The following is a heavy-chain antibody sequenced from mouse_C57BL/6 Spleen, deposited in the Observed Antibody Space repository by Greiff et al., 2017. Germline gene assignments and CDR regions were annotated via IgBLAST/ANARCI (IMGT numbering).Heavy chain of an antibody. J-gene: IGHJ4*01. V-gene: IGHV5-17*01. Sequence: EVMLVESGGGLVKPGGSLKLSCAASGFTFSDYGMHWVRQAPEKGLEWVAYISSGSSTIYYADTVKGRFTISRDNAKNTLFLQMISLSAEDTALCYCARISYGCFYAMDYWGQGTSVTVSS. CDR3: ARISYGCFYAMDY. CDR2: ISSGSSTI. CDR1: GFTFSDYG. D-gene: IGHD3-3*01.